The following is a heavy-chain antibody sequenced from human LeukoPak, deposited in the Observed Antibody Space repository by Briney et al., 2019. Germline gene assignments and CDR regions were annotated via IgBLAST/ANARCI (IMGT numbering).Heavy chain of an antibody. V-gene: IGHV1-18*01. CDR1: GYTFTSYG. CDR3: ARDFFHGHCAGLSCFLLDY. D-gene: IGHD2-15*01. Sequence: ASVKVSCKASGYTFTSYGISWLRQAPGQGLEWVGWISANNGNTNYAQKFQGRVTMTTATSTGTAYMELRSLRSDDTAVYYCARDFFHGHCAGLSCFLLDYWGQGSLVAVSS. CDR2: ISANNGNT. J-gene: IGHJ4*02.